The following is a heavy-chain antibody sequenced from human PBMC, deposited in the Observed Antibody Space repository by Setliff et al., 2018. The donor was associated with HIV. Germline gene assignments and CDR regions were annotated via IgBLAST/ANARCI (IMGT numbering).Heavy chain of an antibody. V-gene: IGHV4-59*08. CDR1: GGSISGYY. CDR2: VYYTGST. CDR3: ARHQGKYYDSSGYSGWFFDL. J-gene: IGHJ2*01. Sequence: SETLSLTCTVSGGSISGYYWSWIRQPPGKGLEWIGYVYYTGSTNYNPSLKSRVTISIDTSKNQFSLKLSSVTAADTAVYYCARHQGKYYDSSGYSGWFFDLWGRGTLVTVSS. D-gene: IGHD3-22*01.